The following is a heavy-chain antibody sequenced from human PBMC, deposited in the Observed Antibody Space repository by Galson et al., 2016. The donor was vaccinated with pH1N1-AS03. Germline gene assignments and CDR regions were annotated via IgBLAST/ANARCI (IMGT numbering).Heavy chain of an antibody. CDR2: IEWNDDR. V-gene: IGHV2-70*11. CDR3: ARIWNKHCYSSTDS. Sequence: PALVKPTQTLTLTCTFSGFSLSSSGMCVNWIRQPPGKALEWLARIEWNDDRYYTTSLKTRLTISKDTSKNQVVLTMTNMDAVDTATYYCARIWNKHCYSSTDSWGQGTLVTVSS. D-gene: IGHD2-21*02. CDR1: GFSLSSSGMC. J-gene: IGHJ4*02.